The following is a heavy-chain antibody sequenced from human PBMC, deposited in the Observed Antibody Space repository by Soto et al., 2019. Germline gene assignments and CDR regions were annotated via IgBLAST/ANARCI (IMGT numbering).Heavy chain of an antibody. CDR2: IYYSGST. J-gene: IGHJ3*02. Sequence: SETLSLTCTVSGGSISSYYWSWIRQPPGKGLEWIGYIYYSGSTNYNPSLKSRVTRSVDTSKNQFSLKLSSVTAADTAVYYCARDGGMDSSSWYSSFDIWGQGTMVTVSS. V-gene: IGHV4-59*01. D-gene: IGHD6-13*01. CDR1: GGSISSYY. CDR3: ARDGGMDSSSWYSSFDI.